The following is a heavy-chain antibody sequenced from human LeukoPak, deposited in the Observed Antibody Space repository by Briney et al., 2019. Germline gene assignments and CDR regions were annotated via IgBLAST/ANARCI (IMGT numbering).Heavy chain of an antibody. CDR2: INPNSGGT. CDR3: ARNVSRSGFDP. CDR1: GYTFTGHY. V-gene: IGHV1-2*06. J-gene: IGHJ5*02. D-gene: IGHD2-15*01. Sequence: ASVKVSSKASGYTFTGHYMHWVRQAPGQGLEWMGRINPNSGGTNYAQKFQGRVTMTRDTSISTAYMELSRLRSDDTAVYYCARNVSRSGFDPWGQGTLVTVSS.